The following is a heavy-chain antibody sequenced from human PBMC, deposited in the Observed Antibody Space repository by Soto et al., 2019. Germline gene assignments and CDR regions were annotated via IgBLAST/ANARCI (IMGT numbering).Heavy chain of an antibody. V-gene: IGHV4-30-4*01. CDR1: GGSIGSGDYH. CDR2: IYYSGST. CDR3: ARGAVDFDL. Sequence: KSSETLSLTCTVSGGSIGSGDYHWSWIRQPPGKGLECIGYIYYSGSTYYNPSLKSRVIISVDTSKNQFSLKLSSVTAADTAVYYCARGAVDFDLWGQGTMVT. J-gene: IGHJ3*01.